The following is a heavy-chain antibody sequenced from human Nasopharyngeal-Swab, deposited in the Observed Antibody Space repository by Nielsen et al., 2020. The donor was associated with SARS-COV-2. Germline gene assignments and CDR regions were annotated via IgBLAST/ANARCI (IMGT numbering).Heavy chain of an antibody. V-gene: IGHV3-48*02. Sequence: GGSLRLSCAASRFTFSSYSMNWVRQAPGKGLEWVSYISSSSRTIYYADSVKGRFTISRDNAKNSLYLQMNSLSDEDTAVYYCARDAVLTNWGSYYYFDYWGQGTLVTVSS. CDR2: ISSSSRTI. D-gene: IGHD7-27*01. CDR3: ARDAVLTNWGSYYYFDY. CDR1: RFTFSSYS. J-gene: IGHJ4*02.